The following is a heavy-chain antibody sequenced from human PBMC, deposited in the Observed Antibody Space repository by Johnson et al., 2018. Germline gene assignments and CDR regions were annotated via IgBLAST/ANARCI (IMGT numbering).Heavy chain of an antibody. Sequence: QVQLVESGGGVVQPGRSLRLCCVASGFTFNTYAMHWVRQAPGKGLEWVAAMSYNGDHKYYADSVKGRFTIYRDNSKTTLYLQMNSLRAEDTALYYCAKRLDSTRKDGFDIWGQGTMVIVSS. J-gene: IGHJ3*02. CDR3: AKRLDSTRKDGFDI. V-gene: IGHV3-30*18. D-gene: IGHD2-8*01. CDR2: MSYNGDHK. CDR1: GFTFNTYA.